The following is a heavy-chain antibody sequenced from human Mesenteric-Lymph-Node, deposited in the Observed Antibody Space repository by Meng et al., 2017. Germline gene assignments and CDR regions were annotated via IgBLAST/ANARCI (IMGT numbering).Heavy chain of an antibody. CDR2: IYYSGST. V-gene: IGHV4-59*01. CDR3: ARAANIAARNFDY. CDR1: GGSISSYY. Sequence: SETLSLTCTVSGGSISSYYWSWIRQPTGKGLEWIGYIYYSGSTNYNPSLKSRVTISVDTSKNQFSLKLSSVTAADTAVYYCARAANIAARNFDYWGQGTLVTVSS. D-gene: IGHD6-6*01. J-gene: IGHJ4*02.